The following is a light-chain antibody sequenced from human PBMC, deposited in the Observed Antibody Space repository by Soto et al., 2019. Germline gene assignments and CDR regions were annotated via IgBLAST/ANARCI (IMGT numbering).Light chain of an antibody. CDR3: QQANSFPST. CDR2: AAS. Sequence: DIQMTQSPSSVSASVGDRVTITCRASQVISSWLAWYQQKPGKAPKLLIYAASSVQSGVPSRFSGSGAGTDFTLTISSLQSEDLATYYCQQANSFPSTFGGGTKVDIK. V-gene: IGKV1-12*01. J-gene: IGKJ4*01. CDR1: QVISSW.